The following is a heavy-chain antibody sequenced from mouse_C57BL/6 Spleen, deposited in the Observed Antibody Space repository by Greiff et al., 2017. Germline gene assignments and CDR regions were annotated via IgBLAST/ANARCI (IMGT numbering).Heavy chain of an antibody. D-gene: IGHD2-3*01. CDR2: IYPGDGDT. CDR3: ARDGSHYAMDY. V-gene: IGHV1-82*01. CDR1: GYAFSSSW. J-gene: IGHJ4*01. Sequence: QVQLQQSGPELVKPGASVKISCKASGYAFSSSWMNWVKQRPGKGLEWIGRIYPGDGDTNYNGKFKGKATLTADKSSSTAYMQLSRLTSEDSAVYFCARDGSHYAMDYWGQGTSVTVSS.